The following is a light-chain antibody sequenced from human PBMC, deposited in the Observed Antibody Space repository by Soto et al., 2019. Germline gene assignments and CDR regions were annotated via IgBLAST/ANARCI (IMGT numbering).Light chain of an antibody. CDR2: GAS. CDR3: QQSYSSPQT. J-gene: IGKJ1*01. V-gene: IGKV1-39*01. Sequence: DIQMTQSPSSLSASVGDRVSITCRAGQSINRFLNWYQQKPGKAPKLLIYGASSLQSGVPSRFSGSGSGTDFTLTISSVQPEDFATYYCQQSYSSPQTFGQGTKVEIK. CDR1: QSINRF.